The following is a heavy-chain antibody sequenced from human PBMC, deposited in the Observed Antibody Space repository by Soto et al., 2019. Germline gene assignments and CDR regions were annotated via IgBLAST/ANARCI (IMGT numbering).Heavy chain of an antibody. CDR3: ARASRVIVALDY. CDR2: SRTKPNSYST. D-gene: IGHD5-12*01. J-gene: IGHJ4*02. Sequence: EVQLVESGGGLVQPGGSLRLSCAASGFIFSDHYMDWVRQAPGKGLEWVGRSRTKPNSYSTEYAASVKGRFTISRDDSSSSLYLQMNSLKTEDTAVYFCARASRVIVALDYWGQGTLVTVSS. CDR1: GFIFSDHY. V-gene: IGHV3-72*01.